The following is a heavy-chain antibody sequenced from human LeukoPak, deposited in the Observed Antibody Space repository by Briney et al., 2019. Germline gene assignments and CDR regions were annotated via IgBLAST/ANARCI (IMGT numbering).Heavy chain of an antibody. D-gene: IGHD3-9*01. CDR3: TTDPAYYDILTGRSFDY. V-gene: IGHV3-21*03. CDR1: GFTFSSYS. CDR2: ISSSSSYI. J-gene: IGHJ4*02. Sequence: GGSLRLSCAVSGFTFSSYSMNWVRQAPGKGLEWVSSISSSSSYIYYADSVKGRFTISRDNAKNSLYLQMNSLKTEDTAVYYCTTDPAYYDILTGRSFDYWGQGTLVTVSS.